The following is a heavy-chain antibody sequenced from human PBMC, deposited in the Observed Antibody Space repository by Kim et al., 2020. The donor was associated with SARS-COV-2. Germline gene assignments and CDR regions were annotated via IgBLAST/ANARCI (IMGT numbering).Heavy chain of an antibody. J-gene: IGHJ4*02. V-gene: IGHV7-4-1*02. CDR1: GYTFTNYA. CDR2: INTDTGNP. Sequence: ASVKVSCKPSGYTFTNYAISWVRQAPGQGLEWMGWINTDTGNPTYAQAFTGRFVFSVDTSVSTTYLQISSLKADDTALYYCARVIWGSYRYTDSWGQGTL. CDR3: ARVIWGSYRYTDS. D-gene: IGHD3-16*02.